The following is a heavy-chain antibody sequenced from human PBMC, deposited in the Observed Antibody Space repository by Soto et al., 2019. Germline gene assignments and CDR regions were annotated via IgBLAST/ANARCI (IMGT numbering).Heavy chain of an antibody. CDR2: IIPIFGTA. J-gene: IGHJ4*02. CDR1: GGTFSSYA. CDR3: ARAGYDYVWGSSYYFDY. V-gene: IGHV1-69*13. Sequence: GASVKVSCKASGGTFSSYAISWVRQAPGQGLEWMGGIIPIFGTANYAQKFQGRVTITADESTSTAYMELSSLRSEDTAVYYCARAGYDYVWGSSYYFDYWGQGTLVTV. D-gene: IGHD3-16*01.